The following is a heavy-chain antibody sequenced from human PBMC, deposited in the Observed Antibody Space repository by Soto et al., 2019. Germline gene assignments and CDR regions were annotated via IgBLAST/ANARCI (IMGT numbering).Heavy chain of an antibody. CDR3: ARKGMIKSPKSGMDV. CDR2: IDPSDSYT. Sequence: GESLKISCKGSGYIFTSYWISWVRQMPGKGLEWMGRIDPSDSYTNYSPSFQGHVTISADKSISTAYLQWSSLKASDTAMYYCARKGMIKSPKSGMDVWGQGTTVTVSS. CDR1: GYIFTSYW. J-gene: IGHJ6*02. V-gene: IGHV5-10-1*01. D-gene: IGHD3-16*01.